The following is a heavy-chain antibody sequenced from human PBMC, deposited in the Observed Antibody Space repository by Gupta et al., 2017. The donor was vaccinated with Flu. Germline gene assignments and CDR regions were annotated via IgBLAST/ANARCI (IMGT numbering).Heavy chain of an antibody. CDR1: GGSISSGGYY. D-gene: IGHD2-2*01. V-gene: IGHV4-31*03. J-gene: IGHJ5*02. CDR3: ARGALIDELPPDCSSTSCYGLGWFDP. Sequence: QVQLQESGPGLVNPSQTLSLTCTFSGGSISSGGYYWSWIRQHPGKGLEWIGYSYYSGSTYYNPSLKSRVTISVDTSKNQFSLKLSSVTAADTAVYYCARGALIDELPPDCSSTSCYGLGWFDPWGQGTLVTVSS. CDR2: SYYSGST.